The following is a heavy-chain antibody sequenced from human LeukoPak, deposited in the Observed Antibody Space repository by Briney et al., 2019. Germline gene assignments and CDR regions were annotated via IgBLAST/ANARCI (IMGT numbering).Heavy chain of an antibody. J-gene: IGHJ6*03. Sequence: GGSLRLSSAAPGFTFSSYSMNWVRQAPRKGLAWVSSISRSSSYIYYADSVKGRFTISRDNAKNSLYLQMNSLRAEHTAVYYCARSSILEWLPYYYYYMDVWGKGTTVTVSS. V-gene: IGHV3-21*01. D-gene: IGHD3-3*01. CDR3: ARSSILEWLPYYYYYMDV. CDR1: GFTFSSYS. CDR2: ISRSSSYI.